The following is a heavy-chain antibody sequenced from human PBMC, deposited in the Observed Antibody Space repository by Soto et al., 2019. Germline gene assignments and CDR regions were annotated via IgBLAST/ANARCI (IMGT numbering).Heavy chain of an antibody. CDR1: GFTFSSYA. CDR2: ISYDGSNK. D-gene: IGHD2-8*01. J-gene: IGHJ6*02. V-gene: IGHV3-30-3*01. CDR3: ARDRRKLVFYYYGMDV. Sequence: GGSLRLSCAASGFTFSSYAMHWVRQAPGKGLEWVAVISYDGSNKYYADSVKGRFTISRDNSKNTLYLQMNSLRAEDTAVYYCARDRRKLVFYYYGMDVWGQGTTVTVSS.